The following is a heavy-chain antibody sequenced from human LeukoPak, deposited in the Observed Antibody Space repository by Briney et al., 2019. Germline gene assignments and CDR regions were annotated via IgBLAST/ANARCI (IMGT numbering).Heavy chain of an antibody. CDR3: ARADVLRYFDWLFERTAHWFDP. CDR2: INHSGST. V-gene: IGHV4-34*01. CDR1: GGSFSGYY. J-gene: IGHJ5*02. D-gene: IGHD3-9*01. Sequence: PSETLSLTCAVYGGSFSGYYWSWIRQPPGKGLEWIGEINHSGSTNYNPSLKSRVTISVDASKNQFSLKLSSVTAADTAVYYCARADVLRYFDWLFERTAHWFDPWGQGTLVTVSS.